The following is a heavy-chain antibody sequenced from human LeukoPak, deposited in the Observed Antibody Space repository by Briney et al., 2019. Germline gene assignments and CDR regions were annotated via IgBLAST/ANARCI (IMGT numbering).Heavy chain of an antibody. J-gene: IGHJ3*02. Sequence: SVKVSCKATGGTFSSYAISWVRQAPGQGLEWMGGIIPIFGTANYAQKFQGRVTITTDESTSTAYMELSSLRSEDTAVYYCARGRWLQLGDAFDIWGQGTMVTVSS. D-gene: IGHD5-24*01. CDR1: GGTFSSYA. CDR3: ARGRWLQLGDAFDI. V-gene: IGHV1-69*05. CDR2: IIPIFGTA.